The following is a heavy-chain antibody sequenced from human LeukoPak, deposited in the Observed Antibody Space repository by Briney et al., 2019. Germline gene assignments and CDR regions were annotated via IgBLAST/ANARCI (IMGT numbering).Heavy chain of an antibody. CDR2: INWNGGST. D-gene: IGHD5-12*01. CDR3: AKCERLVAPILCVAIDY. CDR1: GSTFDDYG. J-gene: IGHJ4*02. V-gene: IGHV3-20*04. Sequence: PGGSLRLSCAASGSTFDDYGMSWVRQAPGKGLEWVSGINWNGGSTGYADSVKGRFTISRDNAKNSLYLQMNSLRAEDTAVYYCAKCERLVAPILCVAIDYWGQGTLVTVSS.